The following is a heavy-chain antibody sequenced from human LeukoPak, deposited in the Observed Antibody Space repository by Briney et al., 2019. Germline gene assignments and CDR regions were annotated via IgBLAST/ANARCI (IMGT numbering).Heavy chain of an antibody. CDR2: IGHSGDNA. D-gene: IGHD3-22*01. V-gene: IGHV3-23*01. CDR3: AQDFYDRGGYYRPYGS. Sequence: PGGSLRLSCEASGFSFSDYAMTWVRQAPGKGLEWVSTIGHSGDNAYYADSVQGRFTISRDNSRNTLYLHLNSLRSEDTAVYFCAQDFYDRGGYYRPYGSCGQGTRVAVSS. CDR1: GFSFSDYA. J-gene: IGHJ5*02.